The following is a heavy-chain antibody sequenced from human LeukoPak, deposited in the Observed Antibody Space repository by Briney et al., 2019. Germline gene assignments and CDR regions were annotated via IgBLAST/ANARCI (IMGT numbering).Heavy chain of an antibody. Sequence: GSLRLSCAASGFTFSRFWMSWVRQAPGKGLEWVANIKQDGSEKYYVDSVKGRFTISRDNAQKSLFLQMNSLRAEDTALYYCAKDRGIYYDSSGYLDYWGQGTLVTVSS. CDR1: GFTFSRFW. CDR2: IKQDGSEK. J-gene: IGHJ4*02. D-gene: IGHD3-22*01. V-gene: IGHV3-7*03. CDR3: AKDRGIYYDSSGYLDY.